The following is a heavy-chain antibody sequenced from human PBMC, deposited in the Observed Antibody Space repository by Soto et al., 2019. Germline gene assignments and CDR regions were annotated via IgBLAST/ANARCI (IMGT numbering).Heavy chain of an antibody. D-gene: IGHD3-16*02. Sequence: SETLSLTCAVYGGSFSGYYWSWIRQPPGKGLEWIGEINHSGSTNYNPSLKSRVTISVDTSKNQFSLKLSSVTAADTAVYYCARGGGHYDYVWGSYQYHYFDYWGKGTLVTVAS. CDR1: GGSFSGYY. CDR2: INHSGST. CDR3: ARGGGHYDYVWGSYQYHYFDY. V-gene: IGHV4-34*01. J-gene: IGHJ4*02.